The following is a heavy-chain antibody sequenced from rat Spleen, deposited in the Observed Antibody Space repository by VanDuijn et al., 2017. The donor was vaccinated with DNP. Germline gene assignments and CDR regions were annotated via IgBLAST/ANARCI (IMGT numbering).Heavy chain of an antibody. V-gene: IGHV5-17*01. CDR1: GFTFSDYY. CDR2: IIYNSGST. CDR3: VQPFAY. J-gene: IGHJ3*01. Sequence: EVQLVESGGGLVQPGRSLKISCLASGFTFSDYYMAWVRQPPTKGLEWVATIIYNSGSTFYRDSVQGRFTISRDNAKDTLYLHMDSLRSEDTATYYCVQPFAYWGQGTLVTVSS.